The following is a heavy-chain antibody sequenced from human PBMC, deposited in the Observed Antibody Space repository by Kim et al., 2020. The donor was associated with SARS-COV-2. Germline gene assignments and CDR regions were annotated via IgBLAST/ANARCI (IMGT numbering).Heavy chain of an antibody. CDR3: ARQSGSYYGKSDY. Sequence: SETLSLTCTVSGGSISNYYWNWIRQPPGKGLEWIGYIYYSGSTNYNPSLTSRVTISVDTSKNQFSLKLSSVTAADTAVYYCARQSGSYYGKSDYWGQGTLVSVSS. CDR2: IYYSGST. V-gene: IGHV4-59*08. CDR1: GGSISNYY. J-gene: IGHJ4*02. D-gene: IGHD1-26*01.